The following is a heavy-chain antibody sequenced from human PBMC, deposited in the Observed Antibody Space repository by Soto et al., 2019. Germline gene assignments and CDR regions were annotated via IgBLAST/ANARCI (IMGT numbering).Heavy chain of an antibody. V-gene: IGHV4-39*01. D-gene: IGHD3-9*01. CDR3: ARQVTDDILAPPCLLDY. Sequence: QVQLQESGPGLVRPSETLPLTCTVSGGSISTSDHYWGWLPQPPGKGREWIGSVYYTGTTYYNLSLKGRVTISVDTSKNQFSLNLRSVTAADTAVYYCARQVTDDILAPPCLLDYWGQGSLVIVSS. CDR2: VYYTGTT. CDR1: GGSISTSDHY. J-gene: IGHJ4*02.